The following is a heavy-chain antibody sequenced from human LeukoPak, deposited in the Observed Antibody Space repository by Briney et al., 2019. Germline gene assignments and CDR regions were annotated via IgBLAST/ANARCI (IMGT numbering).Heavy chain of an antibody. CDR1: GGSISSSRYY. J-gene: IGHJ4*02. CDR2: IYYSGST. Sequence: SETLSLTCTVSGGSISSSRYYWGWIRQPPGKGLEWIGSIYYSGSTYYNPSLKSRVTISVDTSKNQFSLKLSSVTAADTAVYYCARDPGELDYWGQGTLVTVSS. V-gene: IGHV4-39*07. D-gene: IGHD7-27*01. CDR3: ARDPGELDY.